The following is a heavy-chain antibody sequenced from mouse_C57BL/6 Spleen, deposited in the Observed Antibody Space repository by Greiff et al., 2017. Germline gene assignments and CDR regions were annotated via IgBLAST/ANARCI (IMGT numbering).Heavy chain of an antibody. Sequence: QVHVKQSGAELVKPGASVTLSCKASGYTFTSYWMHWVKQRPGQGLEWIGMIHPNSGSTNYNEKFKSKATLTVDKSSSTAYMQLSSLTSEDSAVYYCAREGQLRLPFAYWGQGTLVTVSA. J-gene: IGHJ3*01. CDR1: GYTFTSYW. D-gene: IGHD3-2*02. CDR3: AREGQLRLPFAY. V-gene: IGHV1-64*01. CDR2: IHPNSGST.